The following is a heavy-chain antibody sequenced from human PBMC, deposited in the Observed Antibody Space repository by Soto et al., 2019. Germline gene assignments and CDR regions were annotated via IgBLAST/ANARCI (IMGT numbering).Heavy chain of an antibody. CDR1: GYSFTSYW. Sequence: GESLKISCKGSGYSFTSYWIGWVRQMPGKGLEWMGIIYPGDSDTRYSPSFQGQVTISADKSITTAYLQWSSLKASDTAMYYCARTGPRTPQGYFSYGMDVSGQGTTVTVAS. D-gene: IGHD2-15*01. V-gene: IGHV5-51*01. J-gene: IGHJ6*02. CDR3: ARTGPRTPQGYFSYGMDV. CDR2: IYPGDSDT.